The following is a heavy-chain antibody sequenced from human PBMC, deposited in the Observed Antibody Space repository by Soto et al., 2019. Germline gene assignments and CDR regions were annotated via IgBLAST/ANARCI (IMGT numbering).Heavy chain of an antibody. Sequence: QVQLVQSGAEVKKPGASVKVSCKTSGHTLINYYMHWVRQAPGQGLDWLGKIDPSGNGTSYAERFQGRIPLTSDTSTKTVYVELSSLRSEDTAIYYCALNYYDSSGYLYWGQGTLVTGSS. CDR3: ALNYYDSSGYLY. J-gene: IGHJ4*02. V-gene: IGHV1-46*01. CDR1: GHTLINYY. CDR2: IDPSGNGT. D-gene: IGHD3-22*01.